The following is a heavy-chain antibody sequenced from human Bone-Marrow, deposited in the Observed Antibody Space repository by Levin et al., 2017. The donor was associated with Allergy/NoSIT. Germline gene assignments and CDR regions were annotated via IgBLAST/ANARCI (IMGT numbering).Heavy chain of an antibody. CDR2: IRSSGSTM. CDR1: GFTFSSYN. Sequence: SCAASGFTFSSYNMNWVRQAPGKGLEWVSYIRSSGSTMYYADSVKGRFTVSRDNAKNSLYLQMNSLRAEDTAVYYCAVYMDSADFNGVLGTYWGQGTLVTVSS. D-gene: IGHD5-18*01. V-gene: IGHV3-48*01. J-gene: IGHJ4*02. CDR3: AVYMDSADFNGVLGTY.